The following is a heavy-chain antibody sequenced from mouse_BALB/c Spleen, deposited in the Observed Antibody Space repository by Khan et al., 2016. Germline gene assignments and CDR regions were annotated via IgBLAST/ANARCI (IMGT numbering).Heavy chain of an antibody. CDR1: GYAFSNYW. Sequence: QVQLQQSGAELVRPGSSVKISCKASGYAFSNYWMNWVKQRPGQGLEWIGQIYPGDGDPNYNGKFKGKATLTADKSSSTAYMQLSSLTSEDSAVYFCARRYLYYGFPYWGQGTLVTVSA. V-gene: IGHV1-80*01. D-gene: IGHD1-1*02. J-gene: IGHJ3*01. CDR3: ARRYLYYGFPY. CDR2: IYPGDGDP.